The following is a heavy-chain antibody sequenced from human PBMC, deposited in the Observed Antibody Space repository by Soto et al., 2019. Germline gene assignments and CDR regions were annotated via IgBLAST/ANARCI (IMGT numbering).Heavy chain of an antibody. CDR3: ARGRYCLTGRCFPNWFDS. D-gene: IGHD2-15*01. CDR1: GDSISSVDYF. CDR2: IYKSATT. Sequence: SETLSLTCSVSGDSISSVDYFWAWIRQPPGQALEYIGYIYKSATTYYNPSFESRVAISLDTSKSQFSLNVTSVTAADTAVYFCARGRYCLTGRCFPNWFDSWGQGTPVTVSS. V-gene: IGHV4-30-4*01. J-gene: IGHJ5*01.